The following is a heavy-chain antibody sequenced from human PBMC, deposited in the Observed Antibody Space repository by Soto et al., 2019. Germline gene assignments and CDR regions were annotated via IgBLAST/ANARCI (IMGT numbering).Heavy chain of an antibody. CDR3: ASRNVVVVAATYYYYYGMDV. CDR1: GGSISSSSYY. J-gene: IGHJ6*02. D-gene: IGHD2-15*01. V-gene: IGHV4-39*01. CDR2: IYYSWST. Sequence: SETLSLTCTVSGGSISSSSYYLGWIRQPPGKGLEWIGSIYYSWSTYYNPSLKSRVTISVDTSKNQFSLKLSSVTAADTAVYYCASRNVVVVAATYYYYYGMDVWGQGTTVTVS.